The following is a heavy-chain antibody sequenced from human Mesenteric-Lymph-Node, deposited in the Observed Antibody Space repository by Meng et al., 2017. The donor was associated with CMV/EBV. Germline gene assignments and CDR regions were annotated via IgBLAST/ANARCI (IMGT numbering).Heavy chain of an antibody. V-gene: IGHV4-39*01. D-gene: IGHD4-17*01. CDR2: IYYSGST. J-gene: IGHJ4*02. CDR1: GGSISSSSYY. CDR3: ARGRAVTYGEGDY. Sequence: SGGSISSSSYYGGWIRQPPGKGLEWIGSIYYSGSTYYNPSLKSRVTISVDTSKNQFSLKLSSVTAADTAVYYCARGRAVTYGEGDYWGQGTLVTVSS.